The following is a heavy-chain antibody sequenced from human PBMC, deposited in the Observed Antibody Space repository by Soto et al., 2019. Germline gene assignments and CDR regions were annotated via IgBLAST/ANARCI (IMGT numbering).Heavy chain of an antibody. CDR3: ARDYIVVVTAITYCGMDV. V-gene: IGHV3-30-3*01. CDR2: ISYDGSNK. J-gene: IGHJ6*02. CDR1: GFTFSSYA. Sequence: GGSLRLSCAASGFTFSSYAMHWVRQAPGKGLEWVAVISYDGSNKYYADSVKGRFTISRDNSKNTLYLQMNSLRAEDTAVYYCARDYIVVVTAITYCGMDVSGQAPTVSVS. D-gene: IGHD2-21*02.